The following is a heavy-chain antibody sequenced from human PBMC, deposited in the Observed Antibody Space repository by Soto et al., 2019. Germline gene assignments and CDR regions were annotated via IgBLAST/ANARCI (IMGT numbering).Heavy chain of an antibody. Sequence: QVQLQQWGAGLLKPSETLSLTCAVFGESVRDYFWSWIRQPPGKGLEWIGEVTYSGSTNYNPSLKSRVTMSVDTSENRFSLQLRSVTAADAAVYYCARGLPAKYWGQGTLVTVSS. CDR2: VTYSGST. J-gene: IGHJ4*02. V-gene: IGHV4-34*01. CDR1: GESVRDYF. CDR3: ARGLPAKY.